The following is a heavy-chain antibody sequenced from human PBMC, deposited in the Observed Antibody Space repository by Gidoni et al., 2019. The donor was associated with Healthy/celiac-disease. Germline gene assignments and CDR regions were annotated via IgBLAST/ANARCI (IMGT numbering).Heavy chain of an antibody. CDR3: ATHRGGYCSGGSCYVFDY. CDR1: GFTVSSNY. V-gene: IGHV3-53*01. Sequence: EVQLVESGGGLIQPGGSLRLSCAASGFTVSSNYMSWVRQAPGKGLEWVSVIYSGGSTYYADSVKGRFTISRDNSKNTLYLQMNSLRAEDTAVYYCATHRGGYCSGGSCYVFDYWGQGTLVTVSS. J-gene: IGHJ4*02. D-gene: IGHD2-15*01. CDR2: IYSGGST.